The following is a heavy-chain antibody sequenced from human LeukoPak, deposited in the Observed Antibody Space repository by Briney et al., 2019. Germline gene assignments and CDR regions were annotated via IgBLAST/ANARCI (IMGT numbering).Heavy chain of an antibody. D-gene: IGHD2-21*01. CDR3: ARDRRFTLILFDP. CDR1: GYSISSGYY. Sequence: SETLSLTCAVSGYSISSGYYWGWSRQPPGEELEWIGSSIHSGSTYYNPTLKSRVTISVDTSKNQFSLKLSSVTAADTATYYYARDRRFTLILFDPWGQGTLVTVSS. J-gene: IGHJ5*02. CDR2: SIHSGST. V-gene: IGHV4-38-2*02.